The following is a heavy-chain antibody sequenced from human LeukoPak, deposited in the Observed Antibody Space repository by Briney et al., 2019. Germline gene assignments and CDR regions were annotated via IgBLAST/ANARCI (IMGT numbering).Heavy chain of an antibody. CDR1: GYTFTGYY. J-gene: IGHJ4*02. CDR3: ALDKSGYFYNFDY. Sequence: GASVKVSCKASGYTFTGYYIHWVRQASGRGLEWMGWINPNSGGTKYAQKFQGRVTLTRDTSITTVYMELSSLRSDDTAMYYCALDKSGYFYNFDYWGQGTLVTVSS. V-gene: IGHV1-2*02. CDR2: INPNSGGT. D-gene: IGHD3-22*01.